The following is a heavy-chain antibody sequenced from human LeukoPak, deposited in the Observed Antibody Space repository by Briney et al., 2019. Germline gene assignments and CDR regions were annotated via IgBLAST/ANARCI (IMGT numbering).Heavy chain of an antibody. D-gene: IGHD3-16*01. CDR1: GFSFDDYG. CDR2: INWSGGST. Sequence: GGSLRLSCVASGFSFDDYGMIWVRQFPGKGLEWVSGINWSGGSTGYADSVKGRFTISRDNAKKSLYLQMSSLRDEDTAFYYCARVVGLGEFYNCFDPWGREPWSPPPQ. J-gene: IGHJ5*02. CDR3: ARVVGLGEFYNCFDP. V-gene: IGHV3-20*04.